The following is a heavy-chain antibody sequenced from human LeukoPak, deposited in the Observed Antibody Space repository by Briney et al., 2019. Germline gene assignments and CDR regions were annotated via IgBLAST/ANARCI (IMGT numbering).Heavy chain of an antibody. CDR1: GFAVSSKY. CDR2: IYLDGRA. D-gene: IGHD5-24*01. Sequence: GGSLRLSCAASGFAVSSKYMNWVRQAPGKGLEWVTVIYLDGRADYADSVKGRFTISSDNSKDTVYLRMNSLKDEDTAVYYCARDAETSLANWGQGTLVTVSP. CDR3: ARDAETSLAN. J-gene: IGHJ4*02. V-gene: IGHV3-66*01.